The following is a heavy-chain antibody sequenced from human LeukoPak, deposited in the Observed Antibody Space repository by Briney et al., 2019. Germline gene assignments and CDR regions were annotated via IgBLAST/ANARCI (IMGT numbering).Heavy chain of an antibody. CDR1: GFTFSNYW. D-gene: IGHD2-8*02. V-gene: IGHV3-74*01. Sequence: GGSLRLSCAASGFTFSNYWMHWVRQAPGKGLVWVSRINTDGSSTSYADSVRGRFTISRDNAKNTVYLQMNSLRAEDTSVYYCARDLRAPPGYWGQGTLVTVSS. J-gene: IGHJ4*02. CDR2: INTDGSST. CDR3: ARDLRAPPGY.